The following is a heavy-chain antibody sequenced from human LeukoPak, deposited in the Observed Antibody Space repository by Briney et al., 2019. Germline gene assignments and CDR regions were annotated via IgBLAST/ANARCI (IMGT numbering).Heavy chain of an antibody. Sequence: PGGSLRLSCAASGITVNTNYMSWVRQAPGKGLEWVSIIYSGGATFYADSVKGRFTISRESSKNTLWLQMNSLRAEDTAVYYCARLHYDVLTGPFDYWGQGTLVTVSS. CDR1: GITVNTNY. CDR3: ARLHYDVLTGPFDY. J-gene: IGHJ4*02. CDR2: IYSGGAT. V-gene: IGHV3-66*04. D-gene: IGHD3-9*01.